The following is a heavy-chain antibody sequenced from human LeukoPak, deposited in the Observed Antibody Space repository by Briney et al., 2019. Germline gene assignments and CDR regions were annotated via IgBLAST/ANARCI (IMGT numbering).Heavy chain of an antibody. CDR3: ARDHPGIAVAGTFDY. CDR1: GFTFSSYS. D-gene: IGHD6-19*01. Sequence: GGSLRLSCAASGFTFSSYSMNWVRQAPGKGLEWVSSISSSSSYIYYADSVKGRFTISRDNSKNTLYLQMNSLRAEDTAVYYCARDHPGIAVAGTFDYWGQGTLVTVSS. CDR2: ISSSSSYI. V-gene: IGHV3-21*01. J-gene: IGHJ4*02.